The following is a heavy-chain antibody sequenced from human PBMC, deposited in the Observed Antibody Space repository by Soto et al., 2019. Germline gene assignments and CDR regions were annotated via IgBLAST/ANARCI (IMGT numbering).Heavy chain of an antibody. J-gene: IGHJ6*02. V-gene: IGHV4-39*01. Sequence: LSITCTCSGGSISSSSYYLGLIRQPPGKGLEWIGSIYYSGSTYYNPSLKSRVTISVDTSKNQFSLKLSSVTAADTAVYYCARQSSSWYSYYYGMDVWGQRTTVTVSS. CDR2: IYYSGST. CDR1: GGSISSSSYY. CDR3: ARQSSSWYSYYYGMDV. D-gene: IGHD6-13*01.